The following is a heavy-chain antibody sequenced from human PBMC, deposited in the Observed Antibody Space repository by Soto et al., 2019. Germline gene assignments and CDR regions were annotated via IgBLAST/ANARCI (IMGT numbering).Heavy chain of an antibody. Sequence: PSDTLALACRLSGGSISGAYYVNWIRQHPGKGLEWIGSIHYRGSTYYNPSLKTRITISLDRSNNQFSLNLSSVTAADTAVYYCARVRDSFGLDVWGQGTTVTVSS. CDR3: ARVRDSFGLDV. D-gene: IGHD2-15*01. CDR2: IHYRGST. V-gene: IGHV4-31*03. J-gene: IGHJ6*02. CDR1: GGSISGAYY.